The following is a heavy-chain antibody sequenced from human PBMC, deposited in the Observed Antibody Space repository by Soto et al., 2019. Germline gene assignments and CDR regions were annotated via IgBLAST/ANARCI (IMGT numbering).Heavy chain of an antibody. V-gene: IGHV3-49*03. CDR1: GFTFGDYA. J-gene: IGHJ4*02. Sequence: GGSLRLSCTASGFTFGDYAMSWFRQAPGKGLEWVGFIRSKAYGGTTEYAASVKGRFTISRDDSKSIAYLQMNSLKTEDTAVYYCTSFPWLPTSPFDDWGQGTLVTVSS. D-gene: IGHD6-19*01. CDR2: IRSKAYGGTT. CDR3: TSFPWLPTSPFDD.